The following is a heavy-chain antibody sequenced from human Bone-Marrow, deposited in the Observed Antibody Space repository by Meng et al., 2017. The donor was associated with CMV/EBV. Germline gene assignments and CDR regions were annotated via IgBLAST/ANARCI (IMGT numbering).Heavy chain of an antibody. CDR2: ISHSGSA. CDR1: GGSFSDFY. D-gene: IGHD7-27*01. J-gene: IGHJ2*01. V-gene: IGHV4-34*01. Sequence: LTCAVSGGSFSDFYWCWIRQPPGKGLDWIGEISHSGSANYKSSLRSRVTISIDTSNNQFSLKLSSVTAADTAVYYCARVTNWGYFDLWGRGTLVTVSS. CDR3: ARVTNWGYFDL.